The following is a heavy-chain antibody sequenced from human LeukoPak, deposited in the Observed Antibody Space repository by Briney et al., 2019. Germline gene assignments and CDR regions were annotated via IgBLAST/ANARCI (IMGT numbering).Heavy chain of an antibody. D-gene: IGHD2-15*01. J-gene: IGHJ5*02. CDR2: IYYSGST. V-gene: IGHV4-59*01. Sequence: SETLSLTCTVSGGSISSYYWSWIRQPPGKGLEWIGYIYYSGSTNYNPSLKSRVTISVDTSKNQFSLKLSSVTAAGTAVYYCARETYCSGGSCYSGWFDPWGQGTLVTVSS. CDR1: GGSISSYY. CDR3: ARETYCSGGSCYSGWFDP.